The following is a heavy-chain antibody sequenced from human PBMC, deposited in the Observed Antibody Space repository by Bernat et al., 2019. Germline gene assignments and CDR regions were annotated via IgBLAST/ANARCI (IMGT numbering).Heavy chain of an antibody. CDR3: ARGSRRLGAFDI. Sequence: QVQLVESGGGVVQPGRSLRLSCAASGFTFSSYGMHWVRQAPGKGLEWVAVIWYDGSNKYYADSVKGRFTISRDNSKNTLYLQMNSLRAEDTAVYYCARGSRRLGAFDIWDQGTMVTVSS. V-gene: IGHV3-33*01. CDR2: IWYDGSNK. CDR1: GFTFSSYG. J-gene: IGHJ3*02. D-gene: IGHD6-25*01.